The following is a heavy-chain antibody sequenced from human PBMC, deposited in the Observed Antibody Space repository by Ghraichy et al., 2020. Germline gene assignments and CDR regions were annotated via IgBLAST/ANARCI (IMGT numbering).Heavy chain of an antibody. Sequence: GGSLRLSCEGSGFSFSDYSMIWVRLTPRKALEWVSYITGSSIIIFYTDSVKGRFTISRDNPKNSLYLQMNSLRAEDTAVYYCARLPLPRRAAVGDWYFDLWGRGTLVTVSS. V-gene: IGHV3-48*01. CDR3: ARLPLPRRAAVGDWYFDL. D-gene: IGHD6-13*01. CDR2: ITGSSIII. CDR1: GFSFSDYS. J-gene: IGHJ2*01.